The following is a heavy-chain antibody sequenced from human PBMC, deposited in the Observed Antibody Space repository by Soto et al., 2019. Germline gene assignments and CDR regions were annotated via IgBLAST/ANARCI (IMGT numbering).Heavy chain of an antibody. CDR3: AKEKAYSSGWDGKDV. D-gene: IGHD6-19*01. CDR2: ISGSGGST. J-gene: IGHJ6*02. V-gene: IGHV3-23*01. CDR1: GFTFSSYA. Sequence: GGSLRLSCAASGFTFSSYAMSWVRQAPGKGLEWVSAISGSGGSTYYADSVKGRFTISRDNSKNTLYLQMNSLRAEDTSVYYCAKEKAYSSGWDGKDVWGQGTTVTVSS.